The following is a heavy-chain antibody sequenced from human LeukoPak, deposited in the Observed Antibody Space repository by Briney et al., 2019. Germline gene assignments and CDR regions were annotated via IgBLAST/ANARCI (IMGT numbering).Heavy chain of an antibody. CDR2: IYYSGSGST. CDR3: ARGEYSGSD. J-gene: IGHJ4*02. Sequence: SETLSRTCTVSGGSISSYYWSWIRQPPGKGLEWIGYIYYSGSGSTNYNPSLKSRVTISVDTSKNQFSLKLSSVTAADTAVYYCARGEYSGSDWGQGTLVTVSS. CDR1: GGSISSYY. V-gene: IGHV4-59*01. D-gene: IGHD1-1*01.